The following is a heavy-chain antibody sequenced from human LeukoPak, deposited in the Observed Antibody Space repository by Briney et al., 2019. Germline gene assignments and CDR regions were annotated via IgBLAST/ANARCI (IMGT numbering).Heavy chain of an antibody. J-gene: IGHJ6*03. CDR2: INNRGGST. V-gene: IGHV3-23*01. Sequence: PGGSLRLSCAASGFTFNTYGMSWVRQAPGKGLEWVSSINNRGGSTYYADSVKGRFTISRDNSKNSLYLQMNSLRAEDTAVYYCARSTADYYYYMDVWGKGTTVTVSS. CDR1: GFTFNTYG. CDR3: ARSTADYYYYMDV.